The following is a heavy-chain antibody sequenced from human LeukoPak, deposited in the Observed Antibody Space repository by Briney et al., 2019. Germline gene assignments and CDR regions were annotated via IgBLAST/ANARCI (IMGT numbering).Heavy chain of an antibody. CDR2: ISYDGSNK. CDR3: ARIWSLMQRGGEFDY. D-gene: IGHD3-10*01. Sequence: GRSLSLSCAASGFTFSGYAMNGVRKAPGKGLEGGPVISYDGSNKYYADSVKGRFTISRDNAKNSLYLQMNSLRAEDTAVYYCARIWSLMQRGGEFDYWGQGTLVTVSS. J-gene: IGHJ4*02. V-gene: IGHV3-30-3*01. CDR1: GFTFSGYA.